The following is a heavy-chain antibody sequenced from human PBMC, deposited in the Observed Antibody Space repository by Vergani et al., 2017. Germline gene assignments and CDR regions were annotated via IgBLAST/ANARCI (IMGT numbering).Heavy chain of an antibody. V-gene: IGHV3-30*18. CDR2: ISNDGSKK. CDR1: GFSFSSHA. J-gene: IGHJ6*03. D-gene: IGHD6-19*01. Sequence: QVQLAESGGGRVQPGRSLRLSCAASGFSFSSHAIHWVRQAPGKGLEWVAVISNDGSKKYYADSVKGRFTISRDNYKNTLDLQMNRLRTQDTAVYYCAKAGSFTSEWLQYNFYMDVWGKGNTVTVS. CDR3: AKAGSFTSEWLQYNFYMDV.